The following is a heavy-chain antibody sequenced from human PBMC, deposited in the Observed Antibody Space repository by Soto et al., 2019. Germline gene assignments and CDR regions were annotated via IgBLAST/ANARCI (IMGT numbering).Heavy chain of an antibody. CDR3: AKDRGGFARGWEYYDF. Sequence: GGSLRLSCAASGFAFRSHTISWVRQTPGKGLEWVSSISASGGSTYYGDSLKGRFTISRDNSKNTLNLHIKSLGVEDSAVYYCAKDRGGFARGWEYYDFWGQGTQVTVSS. V-gene: IGHV3-23*01. J-gene: IGHJ4*02. CDR1: GFAFRSHT. CDR2: ISASGGST. D-gene: IGHD6-19*01.